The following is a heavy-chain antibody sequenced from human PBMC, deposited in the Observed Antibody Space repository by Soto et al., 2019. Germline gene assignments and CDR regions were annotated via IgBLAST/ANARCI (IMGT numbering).Heavy chain of an antibody. CDR3: ARDLYSSGWIQPFDY. CDR1: GGSISSYY. Sequence: SDTRSLTCTVAGGSISSYYWSWIRQPAGKGLEWIGRIYTSGSTNYNPSLKSRVTMSVDTSKNQFSLKLSSVTAADTAVYYCARDLYSSGWIQPFDYWGHVPLVPV. CDR2: IYTSGST. J-gene: IGHJ4*01. D-gene: IGHD6-19*01. V-gene: IGHV4-4*07.